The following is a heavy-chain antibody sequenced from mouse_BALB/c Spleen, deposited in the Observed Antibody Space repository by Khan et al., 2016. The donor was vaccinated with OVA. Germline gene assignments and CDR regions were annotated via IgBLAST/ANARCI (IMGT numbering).Heavy chain of an antibody. CDR2: INPSNDYT. D-gene: IGHD3-2*02. CDR3: ARSGQLRLRGGFTY. CDR1: GYTFTTYT. V-gene: IGHV1-4*01. J-gene: IGHJ3*01. Sequence: QIQLVQSGAELARPGASVKMSCKTSGYTFTTYTLHWVKQRPGRSLEWIGYINPSNDYTNYNQKFKDKSTLTADKSSSTAYMQLSSLTSEDSAVYYCARSGQLRLRGGFTYWGHGTLVTVSA.